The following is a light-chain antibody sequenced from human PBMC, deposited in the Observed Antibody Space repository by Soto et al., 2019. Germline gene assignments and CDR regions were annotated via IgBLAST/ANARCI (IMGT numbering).Light chain of an antibody. J-gene: IGKJ4*01. CDR1: QSVKTY. Sequence: ETVLTQSPATLSLSPGERATLSCRASQSVKTYLAWYQQKPGQVPRLLIYDASNRATGIPARFSGSGSGTDFTLTISSLATEDFAVYYCQSRSSWPPVLTFGGGTKVEIK. CDR2: DAS. CDR3: QSRSSWPPVLT. V-gene: IGKV3-11*01.